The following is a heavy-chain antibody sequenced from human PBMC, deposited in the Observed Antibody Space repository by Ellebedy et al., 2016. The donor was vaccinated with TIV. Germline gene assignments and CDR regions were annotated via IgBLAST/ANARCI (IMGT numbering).Heavy chain of an antibody. CDR1: GFNFSNYW. CDR2: VTQDGSEK. Sequence: PGGSLRLSCVASGFNFSNYWMNWVRPAPGKGLWWVANVTQDGSEKYYVDTVRGRFTISRDDGKNSVHLQLNSLRAEDTAVYYCARGLRGPFDYWGQGTLVTVSS. J-gene: IGHJ4*02. CDR3: ARGLRGPFDY. V-gene: IGHV3-7*03.